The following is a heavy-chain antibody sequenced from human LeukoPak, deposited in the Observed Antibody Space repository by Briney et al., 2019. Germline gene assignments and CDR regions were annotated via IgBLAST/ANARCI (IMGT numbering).Heavy chain of an antibody. CDR2: FSGSGGST. CDR1: GFIFSSYG. V-gene: IGHV3-23*01. J-gene: IGHJ4*02. D-gene: IGHD2-15*01. CDR3: ARSGLNRFDY. Sequence: GGSLRLSCVASGFIFSSYGMSWVRQAPGKGLEWVSTFSGSGGSTYYADSVKGRFSISRDNSKNTLYLQMNSLRAEDTAAYYCARSGLNRFDYWGQGTLVTVSS.